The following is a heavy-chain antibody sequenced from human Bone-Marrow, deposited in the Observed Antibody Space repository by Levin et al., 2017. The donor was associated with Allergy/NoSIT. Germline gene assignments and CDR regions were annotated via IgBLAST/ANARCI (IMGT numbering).Heavy chain of an antibody. CDR3: ARHSRGHFDD. J-gene: IGHJ4*02. Sequence: SETLSLTCTVSGGSISSYYWSWIRQPPGKGLEWIGYIYYSGSTNYNPSLKSRVTISVDTSKNQFSLKLSSVTAADTAVYYCARHSRGHFDDWGQGTLVTVSS. CDR2: IYYSGST. V-gene: IGHV4-59*08. CDR1: GGSISSYY.